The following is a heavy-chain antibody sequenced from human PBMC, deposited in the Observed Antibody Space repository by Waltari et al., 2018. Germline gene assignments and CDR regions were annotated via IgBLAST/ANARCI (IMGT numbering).Heavy chain of an antibody. Sequence: EVQLVQSGAEVKKPGATVKISCKASGYTCTDYHMPWVTAAPGKGLEWMGRVDPEDGETIYAEKFQGRVTITADTSTDTAYMELSSLRSEDTAVYYCATSRGLPHDAFDIWGQGTMVTVSS. CDR2: VDPEDGET. D-gene: IGHD3-10*01. CDR1: GYTCTDYH. CDR3: ATSRGLPHDAFDI. J-gene: IGHJ3*02. V-gene: IGHV1-69-2*01.